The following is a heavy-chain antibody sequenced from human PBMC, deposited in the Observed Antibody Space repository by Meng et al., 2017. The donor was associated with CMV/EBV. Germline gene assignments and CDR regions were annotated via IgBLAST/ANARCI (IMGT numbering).Heavy chain of an antibody. CDR1: GFTFSNAW. V-gene: IGHV3-15*01. J-gene: IGHJ5*02. CDR3: TAATHLNWFDP. Sequence: CAAAGFTFSNAWMSWVRQAPGEGLEWVGRIKSKTDGGTTDYAAPVKGRFTISRDDSKNTLYLQMNSLKTEDTAVYYCTAATHLNWFDPWGQGTLVTVSS. CDR2: IKSKTDGGTT. D-gene: IGHD6-25*01.